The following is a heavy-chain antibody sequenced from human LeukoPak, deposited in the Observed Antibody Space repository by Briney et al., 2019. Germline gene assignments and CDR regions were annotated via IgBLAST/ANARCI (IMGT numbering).Heavy chain of an antibody. CDR1: GGSISSGTYY. Sequence: PSETLCLTCTVSGGSISSGTYYWGWIRQPPGKGLEWIGSIYYSGSTYNNPSLKSRVTIFVDTSKNQFSLKLSSVTATDTAVYYCARTYGDYDDAFDVWGQGTMVTVSS. V-gene: IGHV4-39*01. CDR2: IYYSGST. J-gene: IGHJ3*01. CDR3: ARTYGDYDDAFDV. D-gene: IGHD4-17*01.